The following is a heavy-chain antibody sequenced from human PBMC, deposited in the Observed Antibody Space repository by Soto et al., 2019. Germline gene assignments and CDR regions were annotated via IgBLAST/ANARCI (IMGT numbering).Heavy chain of an antibody. D-gene: IGHD1-26*01. J-gene: IGHJ5*02. CDR1: RDTFTSYY. CDR2: INPHGGST. CDR3: ARSSGGNFGIIIEGTNWFAP. V-gene: IGHV1-46*01. Sequence: SVKVWSRAPRDTFTSYYINWVRQAPVQGLEWMGVINPHGGSTAYAQKFKGRVTLTRDTSASTVYMEVSSLTSEDTAMYYCARSSGGNFGIIIEGTNWFAPWGQGTLVTVYS.